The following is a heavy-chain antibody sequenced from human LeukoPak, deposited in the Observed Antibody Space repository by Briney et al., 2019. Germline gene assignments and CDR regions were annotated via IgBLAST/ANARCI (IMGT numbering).Heavy chain of an antibody. CDR3: AAGGGWDLCFGVVTHIDA. V-gene: IGHV3-74*01. J-gene: IGHJ6*03. CDR2: IDNDGHGI. Sequence: GGSLRLSCVTSGFTFSGYWMHWVRQGPEKGLELVSRIDNDGHGIIYADSVKGRFTTSRDNVKNTLYLQMNSLRVEDTAVYYCAAGGGWDLCFGVVTHIDAWGKGTTVVVS. CDR1: GFTFSGYW. D-gene: IGHD3-3*01.